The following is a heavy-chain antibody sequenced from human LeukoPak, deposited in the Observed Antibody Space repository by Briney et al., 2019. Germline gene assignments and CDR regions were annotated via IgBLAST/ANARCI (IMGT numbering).Heavy chain of an antibody. V-gene: IGHV3-33*01. CDR3: SRGRPVGVVSYVVDY. D-gene: IGHD2-15*01. J-gene: IGHJ4*02. CDR2: IWYDGSNK. CDR1: VISFSCNG. Sequence: GGSLLLSFAAAVISFSCNGMHCVRQAPGKGLEWVAVIWYDGSNKYYADSVKGRFTISRDHSKNTLYLQMNSVRAEDTAVYYYSRGRPVGVVSYVVDYWGQGTLVTVSS.